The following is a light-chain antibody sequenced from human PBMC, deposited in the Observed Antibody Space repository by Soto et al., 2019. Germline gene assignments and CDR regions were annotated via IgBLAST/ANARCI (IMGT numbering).Light chain of an antibody. CDR2: AAS. CDR1: QGISSY. V-gene: IGKV1-9*01. CDR3: QQLNSYAA. Sequence: DIQLTQSPSFLSASVGDRVTITCRASQGISSYLAWYQQKPGKAPKLLIYAASTLQSGVPSRFSGSGSGTEFTLTISSLQPADFATYYCQQLNSYAAFGPGTKVDI. J-gene: IGKJ3*01.